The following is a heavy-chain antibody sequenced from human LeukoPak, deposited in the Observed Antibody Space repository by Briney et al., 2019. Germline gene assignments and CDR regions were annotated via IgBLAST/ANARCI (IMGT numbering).Heavy chain of an antibody. CDR3: ARDPVHPCGGDCYYFQH. D-gene: IGHD2-21*02. CDR1: GGTFSSYA. Sequence: GASVKVSCKASGGTFSSYAISWVRQAPGQGLEWMGGIIPIFGTASYAQKFQGRVTITADKSTSTAYMELSSLRSEDTAVYYCARDPVHPCGGDCYYFQHWGQGTLVTVSS. J-gene: IGHJ1*01. CDR2: IIPIFGTA. V-gene: IGHV1-69*06.